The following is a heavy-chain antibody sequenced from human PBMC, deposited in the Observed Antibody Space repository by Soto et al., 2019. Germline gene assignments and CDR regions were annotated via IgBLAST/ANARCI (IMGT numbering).Heavy chain of an antibody. CDR3: ACRPHVDAFDI. Sequence: QLQLQESGSGLVKPSQTLSLTCAVSGGSISSGGYSWSWIRQPPGKGLEWIGYIYHSGSTYYNPALKSXVTXSXDRSKNQFSLKLSSVTAADTAVYYCACRPHVDAFDIWGQGTMVTVSS. CDR1: GGSISSGGYS. J-gene: IGHJ3*02. CDR2: IYHSGST. V-gene: IGHV4-30-2*01.